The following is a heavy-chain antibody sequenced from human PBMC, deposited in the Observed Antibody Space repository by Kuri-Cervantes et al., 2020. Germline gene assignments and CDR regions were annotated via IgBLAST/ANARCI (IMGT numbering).Heavy chain of an antibody. Sequence: SETLSLTCTVSGGSISSSSYYWGWIRQPPGKGLEWIGRIYFSGSTNYNPSLKSRVTISVDKSKNQFSLKLTSVTAADTAVYYCAREGGWFDPWGQGTLVTVSS. CDR1: GGSISSSSYY. J-gene: IGHJ5*02. CDR3: AREGGWFDP. V-gene: IGHV4-61*05. CDR2: IYFSGST. D-gene: IGHD3-16*01.